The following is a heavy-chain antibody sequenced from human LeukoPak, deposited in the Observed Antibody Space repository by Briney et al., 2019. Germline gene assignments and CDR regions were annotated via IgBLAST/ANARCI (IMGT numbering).Heavy chain of an antibody. V-gene: IGHV3-33*01. CDR2: LWYDGSNK. CDR1: GFTFSNYG. CDR3: ARGRMTPNTYFDY. Sequence: GGSLRLSCAPSGFTFSNYGMHWVRQAPGKGLEWVSGLWYDGSNKGYADSVKGRFTISRDNSENTLYLQMSSLRDEDMAVYYCARGRMTPNTYFDYWGQGTLVTVSS. D-gene: IGHD2-15*01. J-gene: IGHJ4*02.